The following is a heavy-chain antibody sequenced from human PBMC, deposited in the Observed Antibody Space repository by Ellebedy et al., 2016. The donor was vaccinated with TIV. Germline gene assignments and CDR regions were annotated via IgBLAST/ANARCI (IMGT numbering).Heavy chain of an antibody. CDR1: GFSLRTSGVG. D-gene: IGHD3-16*01. Sequence: SGPTLVKPTQTLTLTCTFSGFSLRTSGVGVGWIRQPPGKALEWLAIISWDDDKRYSPSLKTRLTVTNDTSKTQVVLTMTNINPVDTGTDYCAWVAFVTADRLGSFDMWGQGTMVTVSS. CDR2: ISWDDDK. V-gene: IGHV2-5*02. J-gene: IGHJ3*02. CDR3: AWVAFVTADRLGSFDM.